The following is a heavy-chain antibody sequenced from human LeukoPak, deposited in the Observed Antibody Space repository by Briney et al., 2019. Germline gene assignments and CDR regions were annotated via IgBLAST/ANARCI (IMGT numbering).Heavy chain of an antibody. V-gene: IGHV3-21*01. CDR1: GFTFSSYS. D-gene: IGHD5-18*01. J-gene: IGHJ4*02. CDR3: AKVSGYSYGIPTPLDY. Sequence: PGGSLRLSCAASGFTFSSYSMNWVRQAPGKGLEWVSSISSSSSYIYYADSVKGRFTISRDNSKNTLYLQMNSLRAEDTAVYYCAKVSGYSYGIPTPLDYWGQGTLVTVSS. CDR2: ISSSSSYI.